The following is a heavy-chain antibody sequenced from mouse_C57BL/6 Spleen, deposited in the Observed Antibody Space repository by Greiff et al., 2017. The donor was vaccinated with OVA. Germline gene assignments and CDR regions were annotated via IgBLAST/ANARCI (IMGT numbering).Heavy chain of an antibody. CDR2: IDPETGGT. J-gene: IGHJ1*03. D-gene: IGHD1-1*01. Sequence: QVQLQQSGAELVRPGASVTLSCKASGYTFTDYEMHWVKQTPVHGLEWIGAIDPETGGTAYNQKFKGKAILTADKSSSTAYMELRSLTSEDSAVYYCTRRGFITTVVAHWYFDVWGTGTTVTVSS. CDR3: TRRGFITTVVAHWYFDV. V-gene: IGHV1-15*01. CDR1: GYTFTDYE.